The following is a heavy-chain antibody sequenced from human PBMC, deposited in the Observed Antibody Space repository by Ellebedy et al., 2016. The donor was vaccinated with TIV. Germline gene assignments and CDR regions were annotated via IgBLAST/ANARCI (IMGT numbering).Heavy chain of an antibody. J-gene: IGHJ4*02. V-gene: IGHV1-18*01. D-gene: IGHD3-22*01. CDR1: GYTLTSYG. CDR3: ARARIETYYYDSSGYLTTTFDY. CDR2: ISAYNGNT. Sequence: AASVKVSCKASGYTLTSYGISWVRQPPGQGLEWMGCISAYNGNTNYAQKLQGRVTMTTDTSTSTAYMELRSLRSDDTAVYYCARARIETYYYDSSGYLTTTFDYWGQGTLVTVSS.